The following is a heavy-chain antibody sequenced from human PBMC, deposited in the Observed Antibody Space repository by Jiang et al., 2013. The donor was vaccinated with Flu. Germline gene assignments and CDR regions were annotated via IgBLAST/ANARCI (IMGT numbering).Heavy chain of an antibody. CDR1: SDAFSGSY. J-gene: IGHJ4*02. CDR2: VNHEGAT. CDR3: ARRADLSTGYFRFDF. Sequence: GSGLVKPSETLSLTCAVSSDAFSGSYWSWIRQPPGKGLEWVGEVNHEGATNYNPSLKSRLTLSVDTSKNQFSLKMTSVTAADTALYYCARRADLSTGYFRFDFWGQGSPVTVSS. V-gene: IGHV4-34*10. D-gene: IGHD3-9*01.